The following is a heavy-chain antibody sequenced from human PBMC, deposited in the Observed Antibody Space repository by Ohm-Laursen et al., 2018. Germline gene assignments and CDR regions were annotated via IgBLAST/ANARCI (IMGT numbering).Heavy chain of an antibody. Sequence: TLSLTCTVSGGSISSGGYYWSWIRQHPGKGLEWIGDIYYSGSTYYNPSLKSRVTISVDTSKNQFSLKLSSVTAADPAVYYCARDRGRRRRWFDPWGQGTLVTVSS. CDR1: GGSISSGGYY. CDR2: IYYSGST. CDR3: ARDRGRRRRWFDP. D-gene: IGHD1-1*01. V-gene: IGHV4-31*03. J-gene: IGHJ5*02.